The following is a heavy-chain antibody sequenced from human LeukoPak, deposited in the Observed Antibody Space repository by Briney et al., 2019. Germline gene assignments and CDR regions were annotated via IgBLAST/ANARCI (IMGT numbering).Heavy chain of an antibody. CDR3: AKSPKTGFLFDY. D-gene: IGHD1-1*01. V-gene: IGHV3-7*02. Sequence: GGSLRLSCEASGFTFSNSWMSWVRQAPGKGLEWVANIKQDGSEKYYVDSVKGRFTISRDIARNSLYLQMSSLRAEDTAVYYCAKSPKTGFLFDYWGKGTLVTVSS. CDR1: GFTFSNSW. J-gene: IGHJ4*02. CDR2: IKQDGSEK.